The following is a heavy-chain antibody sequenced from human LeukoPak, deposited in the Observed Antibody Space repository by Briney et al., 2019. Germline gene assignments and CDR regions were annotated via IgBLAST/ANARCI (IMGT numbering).Heavy chain of an antibody. CDR2: ISSSSSYT. D-gene: IGHD3-9*01. J-gene: IGHJ6*04. CDR3: AREDYGILTGSPYGMDV. Sequence: PGGSLRPSCAASGFTFSDYYMSWIRQAPGKGLEWVSYISSSSSYTNYADSVKGRFTISRDNAKNSLYLQMNSLRAEDTAVYYCAREDYGILTGSPYGMDVWGKGTTVTVSS. CDR1: GFTFSDYY. V-gene: IGHV3-11*06.